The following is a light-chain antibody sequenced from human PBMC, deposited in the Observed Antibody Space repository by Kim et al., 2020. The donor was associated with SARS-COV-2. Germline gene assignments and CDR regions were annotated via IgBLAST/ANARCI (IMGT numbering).Light chain of an antibody. Sequence: EIVLTQSPGTVSLSPGERVTLSCRASQTIDMNFLAWYQQKPGQAPRLLIYGTITRATVIPDRFRGRGSGTDFTLTISRLEPEDFAIYYCQQYETSSWTFGQGTKVDIK. CDR3: QQYETSSWT. CDR2: GTI. J-gene: IGKJ1*01. V-gene: IGKV3-20*01. CDR1: QTIDMNF.